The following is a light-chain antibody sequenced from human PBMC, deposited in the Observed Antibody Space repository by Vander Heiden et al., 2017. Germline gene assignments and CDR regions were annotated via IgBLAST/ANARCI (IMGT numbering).Light chain of an antibody. Sequence: DIQMMQSPSSLSASVGERVTITCCTGKSISSYLNSYQQKPGTAPKLLIYAASRLQSRVPSRFRSSCSRTDFTLTISILQPEDFATYYCQHSNSTPLTFGGGTKVEIK. J-gene: IGKJ4*01. CDR1: KSISSY. CDR3: QHSNSTPLT. V-gene: IGKV1-39*01. CDR2: AAS.